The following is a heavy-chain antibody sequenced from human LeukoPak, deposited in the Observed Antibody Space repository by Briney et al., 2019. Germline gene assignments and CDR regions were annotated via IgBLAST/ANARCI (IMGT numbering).Heavy chain of an antibody. CDR1: GFTFSNYA. V-gene: IGHV3-23*01. CDR2: ISSRGGST. CDR3: AKDSGRTLGSRDFDY. J-gene: IGHJ4*02. D-gene: IGHD3-10*01. Sequence: GGSLRLSCGASGFTFSNYAMSWVRQAPGKGLEWVSGISSRGGSTYYADSVKGRFTISRDNSKNTLYLQMNSLRAEDTAVYYCAKDSGRTLGSRDFDYWGQGTLVTVSS.